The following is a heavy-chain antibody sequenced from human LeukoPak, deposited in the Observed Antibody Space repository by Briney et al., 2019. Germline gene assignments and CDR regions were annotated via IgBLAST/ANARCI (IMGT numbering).Heavy chain of an antibody. Sequence: PGGSLRLSCAASGFTISNYEMNWVRQAPGKGLEWVSHIRRSGSIIYYADSVKGRFTISRDNAKNSLYLQMNSLRAEDTAVYYCARDGSGSGNYYNVAGFDYWGQGTLVTVSS. CDR2: IRRSGSII. CDR1: GFTISNYE. D-gene: IGHD3-10*01. J-gene: IGHJ4*02. CDR3: ARDGSGSGNYYNVAGFDY. V-gene: IGHV3-48*03.